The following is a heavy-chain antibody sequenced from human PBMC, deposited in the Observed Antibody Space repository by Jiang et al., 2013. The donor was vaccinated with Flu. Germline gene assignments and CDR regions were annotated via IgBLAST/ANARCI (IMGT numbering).Heavy chain of an antibody. D-gene: IGHD1-1*01. CDR3: ARGVWRSPNYLYNMDL. J-gene: IGHJ6*03. CDR1: EYTFRTSA. V-gene: IGHV1-69*01. CDR2: TTPVFGTT. Sequence: GAEVKKPGSSVKVSCKVSEYTFRTSAITWVRQAPGQGLEWMGGTTPVFGTTKVAQRFQSRVTITADESTTTAYMELSSLTSEDTAVYYCARGVWRSPNYLYNMDLWGKGTVVTVSS.